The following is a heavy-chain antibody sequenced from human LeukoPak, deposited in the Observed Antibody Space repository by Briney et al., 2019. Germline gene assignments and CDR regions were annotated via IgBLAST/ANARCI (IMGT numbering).Heavy chain of an antibody. Sequence: SETLSLTCTVSGGSINSGRYYWSWIRQPAGRGLEWIGHISTSGRTSYSPSLKSRVTISVDTSKNQFSLKMSSVSAADTATYYCAKHYMGPYDNRGLDYWGQGSLVTVSS. CDR3: AKHYMGPYDNRGLDY. CDR2: ISTSGRT. CDR1: GGSINSGRYY. J-gene: IGHJ4*02. D-gene: IGHD3-10*01. V-gene: IGHV4-61*09.